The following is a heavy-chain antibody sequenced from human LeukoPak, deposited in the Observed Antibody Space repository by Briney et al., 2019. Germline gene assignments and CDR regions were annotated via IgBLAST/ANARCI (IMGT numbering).Heavy chain of an antibody. J-gene: IGHJ4*02. Sequence: SETLSLTCTVSGYSISSGHYWAWIRQSPEKGLECIATMFHSGSTYYNPSLKSRVTTSVDTSKNEFSLNLSSVTAADTAVYYCARAGTNLGDYDYWGQETLVTVSS. CDR1: GYSISSGHY. D-gene: IGHD4-17*01. CDR3: ARAGTNLGDYDY. CDR2: MFHSGST. V-gene: IGHV4-38-2*02.